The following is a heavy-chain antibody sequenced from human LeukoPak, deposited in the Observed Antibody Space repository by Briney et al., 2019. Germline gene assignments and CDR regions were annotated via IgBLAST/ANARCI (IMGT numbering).Heavy chain of an antibody. CDR3: ARLSVGTFDY. D-gene: IGHD6-13*01. CDR2: IYYSGST. J-gene: IGHJ4*02. CDR1: SGSISSSNYY. V-gene: IGHV4-39*01. Sequence: SETLSLTCTVSSGSISSSNYYWGWIRQPPGKGLEWIGNIYYSGSTYYNPSLKSRVTISVDTSKNQFSLKLTSVIAADTAVYYCARLSVGTFDYWGQGTLVTVSS.